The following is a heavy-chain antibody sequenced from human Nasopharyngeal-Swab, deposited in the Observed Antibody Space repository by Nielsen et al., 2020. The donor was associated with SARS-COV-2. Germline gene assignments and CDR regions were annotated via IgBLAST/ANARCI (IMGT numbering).Heavy chain of an antibody. D-gene: IGHD4-17*01. V-gene: IGHV4-34*01. Sequence: GPLRLSCAVYGGSFSGYYWSWIRQPPGKGLEWIGEINHSGSTNYNPSFKSRVTISVDTSKNQFSLKLSSVTAADTAVYYCARGNGAFDYWGQGTLVTVSS. J-gene: IGHJ4*02. CDR3: ARGNGAFDY. CDR1: GGSFSGYY. CDR2: INHSGST.